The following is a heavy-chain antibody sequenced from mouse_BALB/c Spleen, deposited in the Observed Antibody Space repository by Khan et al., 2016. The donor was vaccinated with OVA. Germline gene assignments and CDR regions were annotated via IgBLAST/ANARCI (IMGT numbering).Heavy chain of an antibody. J-gene: IGHJ1*01. Sequence: QIQLVQSGPELKKPGETVKISCKASGYTFTNFGMNWVKQAPGKGLKWMGWINTYTGEPTYADDFKGRFAFSLETSASTAYLQLNNLKNEDMATYFCARGASYGYVDVWGAGTTVTVSS. V-gene: IGHV9-1*02. CDR1: GYTFTNFG. CDR3: ARGASYGYVDV. CDR2: INTYTGEP.